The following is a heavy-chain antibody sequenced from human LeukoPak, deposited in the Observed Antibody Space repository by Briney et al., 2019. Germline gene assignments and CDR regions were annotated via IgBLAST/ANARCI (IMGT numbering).Heavy chain of an antibody. CDR2: INHSGST. D-gene: IGHD3-16*02. J-gene: IGHJ4*02. V-gene: IGHV4-34*01. CDR3: ARSFTRSYRPGYFDY. Sequence: PSETLSLTCAVYGGSFSGYYWSWIRQPPGKGLEWIGEINHSGSTNYNPSLKSRVTISVDTSKNQFSLKLSSVTAADTAVYYCARSFTRSYRPGYFDYWGQGTLVTVSS. CDR1: GGSFSGYY.